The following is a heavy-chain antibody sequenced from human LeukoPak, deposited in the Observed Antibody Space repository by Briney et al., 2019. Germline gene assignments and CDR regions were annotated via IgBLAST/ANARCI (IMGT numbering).Heavy chain of an antibody. Sequence: TPSETLSLTCTVSGGSIRSYYWSWIRQPPGKGLEWIGYIYYSGSTNYNPSLKSRVTISVDTSKNQFSLKLSSVTAADTAVYYCARAGIAAGIDPWGQGTLVTVSS. V-gene: IGHV4-59*12. CDR3: ARAGIAAGIDP. CDR1: GGSIRSYY. CDR2: IYYSGST. J-gene: IGHJ5*02. D-gene: IGHD6-13*01.